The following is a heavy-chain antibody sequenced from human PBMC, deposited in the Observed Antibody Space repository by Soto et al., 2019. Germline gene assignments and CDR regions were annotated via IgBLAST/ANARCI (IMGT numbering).Heavy chain of an antibody. CDR2: ISYDGSNK. CDR3: AKDKGDCSGGSCYPHWFDP. J-gene: IGHJ5*02. Sequence: GGSLRLSCAASGFTFSSYGMHWVRQAPGKWLEWVAVISYDGSNKYYADSVKGRFTISRDNSKNTLYLQMNSLRAEDTAVYYCAKDKGDCSGGSCYPHWFDPWGQGXLVTVYS. CDR1: GFTFSSYG. V-gene: IGHV3-30*18. D-gene: IGHD2-15*01.